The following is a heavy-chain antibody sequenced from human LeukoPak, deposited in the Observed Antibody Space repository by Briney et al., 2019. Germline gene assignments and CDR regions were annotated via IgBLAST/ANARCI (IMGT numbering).Heavy chain of an antibody. CDR1: GDSISSGDYY. CDR3: ARVQSGRYFDWLLTQGNYYYYMDV. Sequence: SETLSLTCTVSGDSISSGDYYWSWIRQPAGKGLEWIGRISSSGSTYYNPSLKSRVTISVDTSKNQFSLKLSSVTAADTAVYYCARVQSGRYFDWLLTQGNYYYYMDVWGKGTTVTVSS. J-gene: IGHJ6*03. V-gene: IGHV4-61*02. D-gene: IGHD3-9*01. CDR2: ISSSGST.